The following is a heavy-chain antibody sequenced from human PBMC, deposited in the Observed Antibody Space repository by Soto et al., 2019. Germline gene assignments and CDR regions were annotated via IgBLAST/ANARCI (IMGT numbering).Heavy chain of an antibody. J-gene: IGHJ4*02. D-gene: IGHD1-26*01. V-gene: IGHV3-30-3*01. CDR2: ISYDGSNK. Sequence: QVQLVESGGGVVQPGRSLRLSCAASGFTFSSYAMHWVRQAPGKGLEWVAVISYDGSNKYYADSVKGRFTISRDNSKNTLYLQMNSLRAEDTAVYYCGGLVPFGYWGQGTLVTVSS. CDR3: GGLVPFGY. CDR1: GFTFSSYA.